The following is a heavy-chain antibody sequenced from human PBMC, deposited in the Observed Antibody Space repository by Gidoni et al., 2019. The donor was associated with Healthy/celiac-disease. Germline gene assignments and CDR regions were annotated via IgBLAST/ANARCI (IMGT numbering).Heavy chain of an antibody. D-gene: IGHD4-17*01. Sequence: EVQLVESGGGLVQPGGSLRLSCAASGFTFSSYSMYWVRQAPGKGLEWVSYISSSSSTIYYADSVKGRFTISRDNAKSSLYLQMNSLRDGDTAVYYCARGTYTTAILPPHYWYFDLWGHGTLVTVSS. J-gene: IGHJ2*01. CDR2: ISSSSSTI. CDR1: GFTFSSYS. V-gene: IGHV3-48*02. CDR3: ARGTYTTAILPPHYWYFDL.